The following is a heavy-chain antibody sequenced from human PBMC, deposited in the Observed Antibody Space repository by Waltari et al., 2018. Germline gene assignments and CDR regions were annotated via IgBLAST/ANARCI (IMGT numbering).Heavy chain of an antibody. D-gene: IGHD5-12*01. CDR3: ARDEIYSSFGRSGLEY. CDR2: FIYRGNT. Sequence: QLQLQESGPGLVKPSETLSLTCTVSGASISSSTYYWGWIRQPPGKGLEWIGSFIYRGNTYYNSSLKSRVTISVDMSKNQFSLRLSSVTAADTAVYYCARDEIYSSFGRSGLEYWGQGTLVTVSS. J-gene: IGHJ4*02. CDR1: GASISSSTYY. V-gene: IGHV4-39*07.